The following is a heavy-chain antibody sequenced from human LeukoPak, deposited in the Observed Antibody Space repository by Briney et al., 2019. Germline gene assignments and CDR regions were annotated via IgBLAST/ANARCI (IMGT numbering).Heavy chain of an antibody. CDR1: GYTFTSYD. Sequence: ASVKVSCKASGYTFTSYDINWVRQATGQELEWMGWMNPNSGNTGYAQKFQGRVTMTRNTSISTAYMELSSLRSEDTAVYYCARFGLVVFPNFDYWGQGTLVTVSS. D-gene: IGHD3-22*01. V-gene: IGHV1-8*01. CDR3: ARFGLVVFPNFDY. J-gene: IGHJ4*02. CDR2: MNPNSGNT.